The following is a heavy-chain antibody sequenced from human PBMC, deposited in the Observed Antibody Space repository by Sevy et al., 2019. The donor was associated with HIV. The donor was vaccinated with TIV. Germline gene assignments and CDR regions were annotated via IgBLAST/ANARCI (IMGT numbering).Heavy chain of an antibody. Sequence: ASVKVSCKASGYTYTSYGINWVRQAPRQGLEWIGWISAYSGNTNYAQNLQGRVTMTTDTFTSTAYMELRSLTSDDTAVYYCARDQYDSSGYYYSYYGMDVWGQGTTVTVSS. D-gene: IGHD3-22*01. CDR2: ISAYSGNT. CDR3: ARDQYDSSGYYYSYYGMDV. J-gene: IGHJ6*02. CDR1: GYTYTSYG. V-gene: IGHV1-18*01.